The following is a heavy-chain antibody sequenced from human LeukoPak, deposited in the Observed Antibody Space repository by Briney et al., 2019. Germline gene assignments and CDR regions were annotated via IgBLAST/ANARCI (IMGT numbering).Heavy chain of an antibody. CDR1: GGSISSYY. Sequence: SETLSLTCTVSGGSISSYYWSWIRQPAGKGLEWIGRIYTSGSTNYNPSLKSRVTMSVDTSKNQFSLKLSSVTAADTAVYYCARDESYYGSGSYYTQYYMDVWGKGTTVTVSS. CDR3: ARDESYYGSGSYYTQYYMDV. J-gene: IGHJ6*03. V-gene: IGHV4-4*07. CDR2: IYTSGST. D-gene: IGHD3-10*01.